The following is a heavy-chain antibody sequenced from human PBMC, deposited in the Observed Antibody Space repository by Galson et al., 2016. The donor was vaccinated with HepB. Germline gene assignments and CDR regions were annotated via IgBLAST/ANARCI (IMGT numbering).Heavy chain of an antibody. D-gene: IGHD7-27*01. V-gene: IGHV3-23*01. CDR3: VKDPNWEAGC. Sequence: SLRLSCAASGFTFSNYDMNWVRQAPGKGLEYISNINDSGDSTSYVDSVKGRFTISRDNSRNTLYLQMDNLRAEDTAIYYCVKDPNWEAGCWGPGTPVTVSS. J-gene: IGHJ4*02. CDR1: GFTFSNYD. CDR2: INDSGDST.